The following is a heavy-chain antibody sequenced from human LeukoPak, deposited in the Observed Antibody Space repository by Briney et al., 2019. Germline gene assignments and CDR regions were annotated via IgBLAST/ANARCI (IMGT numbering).Heavy chain of an antibody. D-gene: IGHD1-14*01. V-gene: IGHV3-23*01. J-gene: IGHJ6*03. CDR3: AKARSPDYYYYMDV. Sequence: PGGSLRLSCAASGFTFNNYAITWVRQTPARGLEGVSVISGSGFTTYYAESVKGRFTISRDNSKNTLYLQMNSLRAEDTAVYYCAKARSPDYYYYMDVWGKGTTVTVSS. CDR2: ISGSGFTT. CDR1: GFTFNNYA.